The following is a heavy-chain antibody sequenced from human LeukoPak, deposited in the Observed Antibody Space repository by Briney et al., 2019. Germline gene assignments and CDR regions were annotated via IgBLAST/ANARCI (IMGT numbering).Heavy chain of an antibody. CDR1: GYTFTSYD. CDR2: MNPNSGNT. Sequence: ASVKVSCKASGYTFTSYDINWVRQATGQGLEWMGWMNPNSGNTGYAQKFQGRVTITRNTSISPAYMELSSLRSEDTAVYYCAREGSFTIFGVVSYYYYMDVWGKGTTVTVSS. J-gene: IGHJ6*03. D-gene: IGHD3-3*01. CDR3: AREGSFTIFGVVSYYYYMDV. V-gene: IGHV1-8*03.